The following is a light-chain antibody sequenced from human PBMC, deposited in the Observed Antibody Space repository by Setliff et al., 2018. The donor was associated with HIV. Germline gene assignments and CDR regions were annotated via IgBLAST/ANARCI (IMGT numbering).Light chain of an antibody. J-gene: IGLJ1*01. CDR1: SGSVSTSNY. Sequence: QTVVTQEPAFSVSPGGTVTLTCGLTSGSVSTSNYPSWYQQTPGQAPRTLIYSTNSRSSGVPDRFSGSIVGNTAALTITGAQADDESDYYCLLFMSTAYVFGTGTKVTVL. CDR2: STN. V-gene: IGLV8-61*01. CDR3: LLFMSTAYV.